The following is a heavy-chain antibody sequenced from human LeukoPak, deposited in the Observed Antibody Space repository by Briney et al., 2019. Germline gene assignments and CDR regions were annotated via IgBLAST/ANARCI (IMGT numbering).Heavy chain of an antibody. CDR1: GYTFTGYY. Sequence: ASVKVSCKASGYTFTGYYMHWVRQAPGQGLEWMGWINPNSGGTNHAQKFQGRVTMTRDTSISTAYMELSRLRSDDTAVYYCAREDSSSWYWDYWGQGTLVTVSS. CDR3: AREDSSSWYWDY. CDR2: INPNSGGT. D-gene: IGHD6-13*01. V-gene: IGHV1-2*02. J-gene: IGHJ4*02.